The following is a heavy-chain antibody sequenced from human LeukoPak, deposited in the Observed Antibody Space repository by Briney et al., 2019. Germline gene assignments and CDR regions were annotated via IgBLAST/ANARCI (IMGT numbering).Heavy chain of an antibody. D-gene: IGHD5-12*01. CDR1: GYTFTGYY. CDR2: INPNSGGT. V-gene: IGHV1-2*02. Sequence: ASVRVSCKASGYTFTGYYMHWVRQAPGQGLEWMGWINPNSGGTNYAQKFQGRVTMTRDTSISTAYMELRSLTSDDTAVYYCARVELATIEAWGQGTLVTVSS. CDR3: ARVELATIEA. J-gene: IGHJ5*02.